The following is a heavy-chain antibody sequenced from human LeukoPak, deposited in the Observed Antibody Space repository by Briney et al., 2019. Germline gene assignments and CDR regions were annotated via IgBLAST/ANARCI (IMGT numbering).Heavy chain of an antibody. CDR3: VRGRLLRSTKYFDY. V-gene: IGHV3-48*03. CDR2: IDAGATST. Sequence: GGSLRLSCAASGFPVNKYEMHWVRQAPGKGLEWVSYIDAGATSTNYADSVWGRFTLSRDNAQNSVHLQMNSLRDEDTSVYYCVRGRLLRSTKYFDYWGQGALVTVSS. J-gene: IGHJ4*02. CDR1: GFPVNKYE. D-gene: IGHD2-21*02.